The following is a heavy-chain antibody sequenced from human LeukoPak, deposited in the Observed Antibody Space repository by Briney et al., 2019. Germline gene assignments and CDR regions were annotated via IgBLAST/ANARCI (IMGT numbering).Heavy chain of an antibody. CDR1: GGSFSGYY. J-gene: IGHJ4*01. Sequence: SETLSLTCAVYGGSFSGYYWSWIRQPPGKGLEWIGEINHSGSTNYNPSLKSRVTISVDTSKNQFSLKLSSVTAANTAVYYCARGPAGLNLDYWGQGTLVTVSS. CDR2: INHSGST. CDR3: ARGPAGLNLDY. V-gene: IGHV4-34*01. D-gene: IGHD6-19*01.